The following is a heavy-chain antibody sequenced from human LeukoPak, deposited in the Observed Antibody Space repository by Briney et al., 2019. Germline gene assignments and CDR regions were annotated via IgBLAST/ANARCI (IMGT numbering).Heavy chain of an antibody. J-gene: IGHJ6*02. CDR1: GFTFSSYW. CDR2: IKQDGSEK. D-gene: IGHD6-19*01. CDR3: ASAVGSGWYYYYYGMDV. V-gene: IGHV3-7*03. Sequence: PGGSLRLSCAASGFTFSSYWMLWVRQAPGKGLEWVASIKQDGSEKYYVDSMKGRFTISRDNAKNSLYLQMNSLRAEDTAVYYCASAVGSGWYYYYYGMDVWGQGTTVTVSS.